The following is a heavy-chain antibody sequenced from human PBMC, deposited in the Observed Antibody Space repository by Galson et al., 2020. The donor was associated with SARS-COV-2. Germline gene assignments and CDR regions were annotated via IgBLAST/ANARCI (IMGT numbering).Heavy chain of an antibody. Sequence: KMSGPTLVKPTETLTLTCTVSVFSLSNARMGVSWIRQPPGKALEWLAHIFSNDKKSYITSLKSRLTISKDTSKSQVVLTMTNLDPVDTSTYYCARTNVNSYGYYYYYGMDVWGQGTTVTVSS. D-gene: IGHD5-18*01. V-gene: IGHV2-26*01. CDR2: IFSNDKK. J-gene: IGHJ6*02. CDR1: VFSLSNARMG. CDR3: ARTNVNSYGYYYYYGMDV.